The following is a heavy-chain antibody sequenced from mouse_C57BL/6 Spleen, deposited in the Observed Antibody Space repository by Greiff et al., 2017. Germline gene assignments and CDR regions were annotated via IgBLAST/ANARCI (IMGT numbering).Heavy chain of an antibody. V-gene: IGHV5-6*01. CDR1: GFTFSSYG. D-gene: IGHD1-1*01. CDR3: ASQRDNYGSSYDFDY. Sequence: EVKVVESGGDLVKPGGSLKLSCAASGFTFSSYGMSWVRQTPDKRLEWVATISSGGSYTYYPDSVKGRFTISRDNATNTPSLQMSSLKSEDTAVYYGASQRDNYGSSYDFDYWGQGTTLTVSS. CDR2: ISSGGSYT. J-gene: IGHJ2*01.